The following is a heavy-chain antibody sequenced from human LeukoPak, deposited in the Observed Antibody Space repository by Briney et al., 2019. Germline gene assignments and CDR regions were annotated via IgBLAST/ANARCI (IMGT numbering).Heavy chain of an antibody. CDR2: IYYRGST. D-gene: IGHD3-10*01. Sequence: SETLSLTCTVSGGSISSSNYYWGWIRQPPGKGLEWIGSIYYRGSTYYNPSLKSRVTISVDSSKNQFSLKLSSVTAADTAVYYCARQTPQGFVTYYYMDVWGKGTTVTISS. CDR3: ARQTPQGFVTYYYMDV. J-gene: IGHJ6*03. V-gene: IGHV4-39*01. CDR1: GGSISSSNYY.